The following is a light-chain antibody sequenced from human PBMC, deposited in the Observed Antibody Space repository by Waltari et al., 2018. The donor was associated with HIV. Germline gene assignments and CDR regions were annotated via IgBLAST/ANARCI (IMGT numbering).Light chain of an antibody. J-gene: IGLJ2*01. V-gene: IGLV1-40*01. CDR1: SSNIGAGHD. CDR3: HCTDSSLMGPVV. Sequence: QSVLTQPPSVSGAPGQRVTISCTGNSSNIGAGHDVHWYRQLPGTAPKFLISGNNFRPSGVPDRFSGSKSGTSASLFITGLQADDEAVYYCHCTDSSLMGPVVFGGGTKLTVL. CDR2: GNN.